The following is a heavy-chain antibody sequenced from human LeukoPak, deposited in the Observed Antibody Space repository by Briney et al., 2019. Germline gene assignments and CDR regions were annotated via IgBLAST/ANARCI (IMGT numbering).Heavy chain of an antibody. CDR1: GFTFSSYS. J-gene: IGHJ5*02. CDR3: ARLHCSSTSCSDP. CDR2: ISSFSNYI. Sequence: PGGFLRLSCVASGFTFSSYSMNWVRQAPGKGLEWVSSISSFSNYIYYADSVKGRFTISRGNAKNSLYLQMNSLRAEDAAVYYCARLHCSSTSCSDPWGQGTLVTVSS. V-gene: IGHV3-21*06. D-gene: IGHD2-2*01.